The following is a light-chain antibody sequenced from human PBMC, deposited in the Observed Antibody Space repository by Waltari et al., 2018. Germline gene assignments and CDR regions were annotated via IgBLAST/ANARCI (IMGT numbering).Light chain of an antibody. CDR2: GNN. V-gene: IGLV1-40*01. CDR1: RSHIGAGSD. CDR3: QSYDRSLSGWV. Sequence: QSVLTQPPSVSGAPGQRVTICCPGSRSHIGAGSDVLWYQQLPGTVPKLLIDGNNNRPSGVPDRFSGSKSGTSASLAITGLQAEDEADYYCQSYDRSLSGWVFGGGTKLTVL. J-gene: IGLJ3*02.